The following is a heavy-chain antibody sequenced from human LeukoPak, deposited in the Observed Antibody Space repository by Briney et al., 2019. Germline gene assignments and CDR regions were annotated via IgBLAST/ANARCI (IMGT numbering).Heavy chain of an antibody. Sequence: SSETLSLTCTVSGGSISSSSYYWGWIRQPPGKGLEWIGSIYYSGSTYYNPSLKSRVTISVDTSKNQFSLKLSSVTAADTAVYYCARLTKTTHCSSTSCYFSSLFDYWGQGTLVTVSS. V-gene: IGHV4-39*01. CDR3: ARLTKTTHCSSTSCYFSSLFDY. J-gene: IGHJ4*02. D-gene: IGHD2-2*01. CDR2: IYYSGST. CDR1: GGSISSSSYY.